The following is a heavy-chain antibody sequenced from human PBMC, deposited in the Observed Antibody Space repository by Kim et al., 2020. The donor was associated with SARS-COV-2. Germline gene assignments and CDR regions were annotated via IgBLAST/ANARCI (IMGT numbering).Heavy chain of an antibody. D-gene: IGHD6-19*01. J-gene: IGHJ4*02. Sequence: IDYAAPVKGRFTISRDESKTTVYLQMNSLKTEDTAVYYCTTGAQWQPRFYWGQGTLVTVSS. V-gene: IGHV3-15*01. CDR3: TTGAQWQPRFY. CDR2: I.